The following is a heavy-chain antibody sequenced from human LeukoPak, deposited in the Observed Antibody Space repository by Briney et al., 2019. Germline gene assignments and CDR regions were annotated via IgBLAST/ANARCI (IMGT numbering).Heavy chain of an antibody. V-gene: IGHV1-18*01. Sequence: ASVKVSCKASGYTLKTFGITWVRQAPGQGLEWMGWISTYNGNTNYEQKFQGRVTVTADTSANTAYMEMRSLRSDDTAVYYCATGFLQWLRILEHWGQGTLVTVSS. CDR2: ISTYNGNT. D-gene: IGHD3-3*01. J-gene: IGHJ1*01. CDR3: ATGFLQWLRILEH. CDR1: GYTLKTFG.